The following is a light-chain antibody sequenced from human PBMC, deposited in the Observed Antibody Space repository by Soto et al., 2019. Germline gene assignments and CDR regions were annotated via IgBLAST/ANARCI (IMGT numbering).Light chain of an antibody. CDR1: NIGGKS. J-gene: IGLJ3*02. CDR2: DDS. V-gene: IGLV3-21*02. Sequence: SYVLTQPPSVSVAPGQTAKITCGGNNIGGKSVHWYQQKAGQAPVLVLYDDSGRRSGIPERFSGSNSGNTATVTIRKVEAGDEADYYCQVWDKTSDQWVFGGGTKLTVL. CDR3: QVWDKTSDQWV.